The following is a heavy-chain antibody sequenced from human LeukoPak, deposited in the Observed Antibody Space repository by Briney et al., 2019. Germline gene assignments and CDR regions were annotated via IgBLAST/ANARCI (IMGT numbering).Heavy chain of an antibody. Sequence: GGSLRLACAASAFTFSSYWMNWVRQAPGKGLEWVASINQDGSEKYYVDSVKGRFTISRDNAKNSLYLQMNSLRAEDTAVYYCARDITVLRYFDWLLPPGPAPYFDYWGQGTLVTVSS. CDR2: INQDGSEK. D-gene: IGHD3-9*01. V-gene: IGHV3-7*01. CDR1: AFTFSSYW. J-gene: IGHJ4*02. CDR3: ARDITVLRYFDWLLPPGPAPYFDY.